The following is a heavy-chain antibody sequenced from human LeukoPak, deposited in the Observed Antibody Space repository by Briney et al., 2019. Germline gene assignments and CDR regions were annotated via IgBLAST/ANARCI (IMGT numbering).Heavy chain of an antibody. J-gene: IGHJ6*03. Sequence: SETLSLTCTVYGSSISGYYWSWIRQPPGKGLEWIGYIYYSGSTNYNPSLKSRVTISVDTSKNQFSLKLSSVTAADTAVYYCARSGVGMPRYYDYYYIDVWGKGTTVTVSS. CDR2: IYYSGST. D-gene: IGHD3-3*01. V-gene: IGHV4-59*01. CDR1: GSSISGYY. CDR3: ARSGVGMPRYYDYYYIDV.